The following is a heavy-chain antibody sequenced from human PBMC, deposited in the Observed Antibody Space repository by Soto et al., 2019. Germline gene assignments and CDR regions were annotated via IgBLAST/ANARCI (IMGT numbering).Heavy chain of an antibody. V-gene: IGHV3-74*01. CDR3: VRPLYGLDSRPPFVH. D-gene: IGHD3-22*01. Sequence: EVQLVESGGGLIQPGGSLRLSCVASGFTFSRYWMHWVRQAPGKGLVWVSRINTDKSTLSYADSVEGRFTISRDNARTPLYLQRDCLRAEDTAVYYYVRPLYGLDSRPPFVHWGPGTLVTVSS. CDR1: GFTFSRYW. J-gene: IGHJ4*02. CDR2: INTDKSTL.